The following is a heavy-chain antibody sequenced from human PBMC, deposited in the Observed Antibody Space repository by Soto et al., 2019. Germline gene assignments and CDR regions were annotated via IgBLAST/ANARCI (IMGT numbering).Heavy chain of an antibody. CDR2: IKQDGSEI. J-gene: IGHJ4*02. V-gene: IGHV3-7*01. D-gene: IGHD3-10*01. CDR3: ARSTMVRGVIIND. CDR1: GFTLSSYW. Sequence: EVQLVESGGGLVQPGESLRLSCAASGFTLSSYWMSWVRQAPGKGLEWVANIKQDGSEIFYVDSVKGRFTISRDNAKNSLYLQLNSLGAEDTAVYYCARSTMVRGVIINDWGQGTLVTVSS.